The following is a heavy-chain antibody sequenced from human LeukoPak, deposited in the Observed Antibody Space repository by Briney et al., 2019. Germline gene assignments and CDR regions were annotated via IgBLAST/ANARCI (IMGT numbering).Heavy chain of an antibody. V-gene: IGHV4-59*01. D-gene: IGHD3-3*01. CDR3: GTGYYEPFDN. Sequence: SETLSLTCSVSGASLSSYYGGWIRQSPGKGLEWLGYISDAGKTDYNPYLKGRGTLSLDASKNQFSLRLTSVTAADTAVYYCGTGYYEPFDNWGQGTLVTVSS. CDR1: GASLSSYY. J-gene: IGHJ4*02. CDR2: ISDAGKT.